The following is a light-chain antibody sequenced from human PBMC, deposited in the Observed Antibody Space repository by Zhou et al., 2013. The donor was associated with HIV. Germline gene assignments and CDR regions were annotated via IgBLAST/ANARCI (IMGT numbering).Light chain of an antibody. CDR3: QQYGNSIWT. CDR2: AAS. Sequence: EIVMTQSPATLSLSPGERATLSCRASQSVSSSYLAWYQQKPGQAPRLLIYAASSRATGIPDRFSGSGSGTDFTLTISRLEPEDFAVYYCQQYGNSIWTFGQGTKVEIK. J-gene: IGKJ1*01. CDR1: QSVSSSY. V-gene: IGKV3-20*01.